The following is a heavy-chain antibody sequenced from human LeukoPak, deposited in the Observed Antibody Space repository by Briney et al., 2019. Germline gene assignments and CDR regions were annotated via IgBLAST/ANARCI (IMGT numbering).Heavy chain of an antibody. CDR2: IYTSGIA. D-gene: IGHD4-17*01. J-gene: IGHJ4*02. Sequence: KPSETLSLSCTVSGGSIGSYFWTWIRQPAGKGLEWIGRIYTSGIANYNPSLKSRVTMSIDTSKNQFSLKLSSVTAADTAVYYCARADYGRPPDYWGQGTLVTVSS. CDR3: ARADYGRPPDY. V-gene: IGHV4-4*07. CDR1: GGSIGSYF.